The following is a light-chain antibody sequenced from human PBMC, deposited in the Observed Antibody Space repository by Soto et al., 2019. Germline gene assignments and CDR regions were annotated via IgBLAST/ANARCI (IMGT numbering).Light chain of an antibody. V-gene: IGLV1-40*01. Sequence: QSVLTQPPSVSGAPVQRVTISCTGSNSNIGAGYDVHWYQQLPGTAPKLLIYGNNNRPSGIPDRFSGSKSGTSASLAITGLQAEDEADYYCQSYDSRLSGHVVFGGGTKLTVL. CDR1: NSNIGAGYD. J-gene: IGLJ2*01. CDR3: QSYDSRLSGHVV. CDR2: GNN.